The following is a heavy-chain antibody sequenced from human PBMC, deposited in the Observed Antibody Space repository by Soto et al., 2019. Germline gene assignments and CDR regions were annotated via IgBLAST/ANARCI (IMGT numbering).Heavy chain of an antibody. J-gene: IGHJ6*04. CDR3: ARDDVLCVGGCCYGVPLDV. CDR1: GFTFSSYG. CDR2: IWYDGSKK. V-gene: IGHV3-33*01. D-gene: IGHD2-15*01. Sequence: GGSLRLSCAASGFTFSSYGMHWVRQAPGKELERVAVIWYDGSKKYYADSVKGRFTISRDNSKNTLHLQMDSLRAEDTAVYYCARDDVLCVGGCCYGVPLDVWGKGTTVTVSS.